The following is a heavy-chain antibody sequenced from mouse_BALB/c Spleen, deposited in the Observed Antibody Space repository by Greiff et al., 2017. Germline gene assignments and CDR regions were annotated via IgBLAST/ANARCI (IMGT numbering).Heavy chain of an antibody. V-gene: IGHV5-9-4*01. J-gene: IGHJ2*01. Sequence: EVQVVESGGGLVQPGGSLKLSFAASGFTFSSYAMSWVRQSPEKRLEWVAEISSGGSYTYYPATVTGRFTISRDNAKNTLYLEMSSLRSEDTAMYYCARDIDGSGYFDYWGQGTTLTVSS. CDR3: ARDIDGSGYFDY. CDR2: ISSGGSYT. CDR1: GFTFSSYA. D-gene: IGHD2-3*01.